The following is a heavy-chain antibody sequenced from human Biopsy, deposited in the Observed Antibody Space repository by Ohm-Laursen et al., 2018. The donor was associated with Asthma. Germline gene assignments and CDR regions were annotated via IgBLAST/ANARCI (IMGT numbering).Heavy chain of an antibody. CDR1: GFVFRSHA. V-gene: IGHV3-30*18. J-gene: IGHJ4*02. D-gene: IGHD1-26*01. CDR3: AKELFPGWELRRGPDS. CDR2: ISFDGSNE. Sequence: SLRLSCAAPGFVFRSHAMHWVRQAPGKRLEWVAVISFDGSNEDYADSVKGRFTISRDNSKNTLFLEMNSLRPEDTAVYYCAKELFPGWELRRGPDSWGQGTLVTVSS.